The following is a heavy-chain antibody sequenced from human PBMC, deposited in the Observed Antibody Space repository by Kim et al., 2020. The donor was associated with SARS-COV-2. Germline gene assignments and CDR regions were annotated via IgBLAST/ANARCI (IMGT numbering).Heavy chain of an antibody. CDR2: INSDGSST. D-gene: IGHD3-22*01. CDR3: ARNSPPAYYYDSSGYYPDY. CDR1: GFTFSSYW. Sequence: GGSLRLSCAASGFTFSSYWMHWVRQAPGKGLVWVSRINSDGSSTSYADSVKGRFTISRDNAKNTLYLQMNSLRAEDTAVYYCARNSPPAYYYDSSGYYPDYWGKGTLITVSS. J-gene: IGHJ4*02. V-gene: IGHV3-74*01.